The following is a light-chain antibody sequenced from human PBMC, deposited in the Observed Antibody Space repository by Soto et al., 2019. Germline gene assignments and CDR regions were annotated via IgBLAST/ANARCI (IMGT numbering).Light chain of an antibody. CDR2: EGS. V-gene: IGLV2-23*03. J-gene: IGLJ2*01. Sequence: QSALTQPASVSGSPGQSITISCTGTSNDVGNYNHVSWYQHYPGKAPKLIIYEGSKRPSGVSNRFSGSKSGNTASLTISGLEAEDEADYYCCSYAGDNTFIFGGGTKLTVL. CDR1: SNDVGNYNH. CDR3: CSYAGDNTFI.